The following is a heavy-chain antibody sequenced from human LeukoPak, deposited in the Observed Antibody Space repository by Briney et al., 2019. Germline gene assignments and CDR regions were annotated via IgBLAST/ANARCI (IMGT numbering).Heavy chain of an antibody. CDR2: ISSSSSII. J-gene: IGHJ4*02. V-gene: IGHV3-48*01. D-gene: IGHD3-10*01. CDR1: GFTFSSFS. CDR3: ARDWFGELI. Sequence: GGSLRLSCAASGFTFSSFSMNWVRQAPGKGLERVSYISSSSSIIYYADSVKGRFTISRDNARDSLYLQMNSLRAEDTAVYYCARDWFGELIWGQGTLVTVSS.